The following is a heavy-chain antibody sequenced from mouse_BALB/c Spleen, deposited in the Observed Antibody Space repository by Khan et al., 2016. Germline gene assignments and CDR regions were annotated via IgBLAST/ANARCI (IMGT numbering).Heavy chain of an antibody. Sequence: QIQLVQSGPELKKPGETVKISCKASGYTFTDYSMHWVKQAPGKGLKWMGWINTETGEPTYADDFKGRFAFSLDTSASTAYLQINNLKNEDTATYFCASITTVVYYYAMDYWGQGTSVTVSS. CDR2: INTETGEP. D-gene: IGHD1-1*01. J-gene: IGHJ4*01. CDR1: GYTFTDYS. CDR3: ASITTVVYYYAMDY. V-gene: IGHV9-2-1*01.